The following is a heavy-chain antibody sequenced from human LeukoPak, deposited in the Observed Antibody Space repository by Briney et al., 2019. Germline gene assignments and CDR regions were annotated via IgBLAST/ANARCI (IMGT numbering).Heavy chain of an antibody. V-gene: IGHV1-8*01. CDR2: MNPNSGNT. J-gene: IGHJ5*02. CDR1: GYTFTSYD. D-gene: IGHD3-10*01. CDR3: ARSPLGGSGSYIPNWFDP. Sequence: ASVKVSCKASGYTFTSYDINWVRQATGQGLEWMGWMNPNSGNTGYAQKFQGRVTMTRNTSISTAYMELSSLRSGDTAVYHCARSPLGGSGSYIPNWFDPWGQGTLVTVSS.